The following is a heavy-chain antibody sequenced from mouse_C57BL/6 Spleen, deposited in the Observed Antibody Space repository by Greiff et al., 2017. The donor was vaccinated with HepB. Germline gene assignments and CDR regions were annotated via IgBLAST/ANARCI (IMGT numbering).Heavy chain of an antibody. V-gene: IGHV1-5*01. J-gene: IGHJ3*01. CDR2: IYPGNSDT. CDR3: TRESIYDGYSGFAY. CDR1: GYTFTSYW. D-gene: IGHD2-3*01. Sequence: VQLQQSGTVLARPGASVKMSCKTSGYTFTSYWMHWVKQRPGQGLEWIGAIYPGNSDTSYNQKFKGKAKLTAVTSASTAYMELSSLTNEDSAVYYCTRESIYDGYSGFAYWGQGTLVTVSA.